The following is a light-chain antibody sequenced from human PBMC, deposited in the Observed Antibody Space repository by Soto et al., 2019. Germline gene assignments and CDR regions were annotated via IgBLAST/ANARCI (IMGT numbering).Light chain of an antibody. CDR3: QQYGGSPFT. CDR1: QSVSVNS. V-gene: IGKV3-20*01. CDR2: AAS. Sequence: EILLTQSPGTLSLSPGERGXXSCMASQSVSVNSLAWYQQKGGQAPRLLIYAASTRATGVPDRFSGTGSGTDFALTISRLETDDSAVYYCQQYGGSPFTFAPGTKVAIK. J-gene: IGKJ3*01.